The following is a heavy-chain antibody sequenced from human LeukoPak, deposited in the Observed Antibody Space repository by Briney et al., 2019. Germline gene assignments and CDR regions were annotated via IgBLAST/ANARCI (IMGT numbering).Heavy chain of an antibody. V-gene: IGHV5-51*01. Sequence: KVSCKASGYIFTSYYMHWVRQAPGQGLEWMGIIYPGDSDTRYSPSFQGQVTISADKSISTAYLQWSSLKASDTAMYYCARQTGYDYVWGSYRGFFDYWGQGTLVTVSS. D-gene: IGHD3-16*02. CDR3: ARQTGYDYVWGSYRGFFDY. CDR2: IYPGDSDT. CDR1: GYIFTSYY. J-gene: IGHJ4*02.